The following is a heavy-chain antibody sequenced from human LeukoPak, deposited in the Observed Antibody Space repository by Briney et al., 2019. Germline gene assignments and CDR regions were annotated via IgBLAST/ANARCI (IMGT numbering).Heavy chain of an antibody. V-gene: IGHV3-11*04. CDR3: ARPLKYYYGSETYFWFDP. D-gene: IGHD3-10*01. CDR2: ISSSGITI. J-gene: IGHJ5*02. Sequence: PGGSLRLSCAASGFTFSDYYMTWIRQAPGKGLEWVSYISSSGITIYYADSVKGRFTISRDNAKKSLYLEMNSLRAEDAAVYYCARPLKYYYGSETYFWFDPWGQGTLVTVSS. CDR1: GFTFSDYY.